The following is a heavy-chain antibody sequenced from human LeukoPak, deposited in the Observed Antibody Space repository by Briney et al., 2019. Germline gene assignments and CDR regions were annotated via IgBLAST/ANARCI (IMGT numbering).Heavy chain of an antibody. CDR1: GGSISSSSYY. V-gene: IGHV4-39*07. CDR3: ARERVRGGSGSYYGPSVFDY. CDR2: IYYSGST. J-gene: IGHJ4*02. Sequence: SETLSLTCTVSGGSISSSSYYWRWIRQPPGKGLEWIGSIYYSGSTYYNPSLKSRVTISVDTSKNQFSLKLSSVTAADTAVYYCARERVRGGSGSYYGPSVFDYWGQGTLVTVSS. D-gene: IGHD1-26*01.